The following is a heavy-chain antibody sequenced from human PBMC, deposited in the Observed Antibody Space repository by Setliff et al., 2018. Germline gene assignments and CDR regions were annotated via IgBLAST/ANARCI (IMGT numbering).Heavy chain of an antibody. CDR1: GFTFSTYW. V-gene: IGHV3-7*01. D-gene: IGHD3-10*01. CDR2: IKQDGSEK. J-gene: IGHJ4*02. Sequence: PGGSLRLSCAASGFTFSTYWMSWVRQAPGKGLEWVANIKQDGSEKYYVDSVKGRFSISRDNAKNSLYLQMNSLRAEDTAVYYCASGLLRGVVDYWGQGTLVTVSS. CDR3: ASGLLRGVVDY.